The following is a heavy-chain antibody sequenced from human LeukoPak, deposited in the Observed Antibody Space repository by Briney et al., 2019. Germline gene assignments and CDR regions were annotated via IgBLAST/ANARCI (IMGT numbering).Heavy chain of an antibody. CDR3: AKGSTAGYYFDY. V-gene: IGHV3-48*01. CDR1: GFTFSSYS. D-gene: IGHD5-18*01. J-gene: IGHJ4*02. CDR2: ISSGSSTI. Sequence: GGSLRLSCAASGFTFSSYSMNWVRQAPGKGLEWVSYISSGSSTIYYADSVKGRFTISRDNSKNTLYLQMNSLRAEDTAVFYCAKGSTAGYYFDYWGQGTLVTVSS.